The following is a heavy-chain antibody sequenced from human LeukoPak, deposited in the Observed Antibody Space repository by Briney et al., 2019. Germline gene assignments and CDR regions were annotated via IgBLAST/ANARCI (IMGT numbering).Heavy chain of an antibody. Sequence: PSETLSLTCAVYGGSFSGYYWSWIRQPPGKGLEWIGEINHSGSTNYNPSLKSRVTISVDTSKNQFSLKLSSVTAADTAVYYCARHCSGDLCAAYYYYYYSDVWGKGTTVTVSS. CDR3: ARHCSGDLCAAYYYYYYSDV. J-gene: IGHJ6*03. V-gene: IGHV4-34*01. CDR2: INHSGST. CDR1: GGSFSGYY. D-gene: IGHD2-8*02.